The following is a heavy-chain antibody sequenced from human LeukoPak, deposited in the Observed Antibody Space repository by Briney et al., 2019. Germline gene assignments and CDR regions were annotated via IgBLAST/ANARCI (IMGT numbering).Heavy chain of an antibody. J-gene: IGHJ4*02. V-gene: IGHV3-74*01. D-gene: IGHD1-26*01. CDR2: INSDGSST. CDR1: GFTFSSYW. Sequence: GGSLRLSCAASGFTFSSYWMPWVRHAPGKGLVWVSRINSDGSSTSYADSVKGRFTISRDNAKNTLYLQMNSLRAEDTAVYYCARAGFSGSYSDFDYWGQGTLVTVSS. CDR3: ARAGFSGSYSDFDY.